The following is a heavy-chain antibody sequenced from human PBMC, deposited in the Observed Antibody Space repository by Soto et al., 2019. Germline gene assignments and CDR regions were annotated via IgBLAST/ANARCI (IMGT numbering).Heavy chain of an antibody. CDR1: GYSFTSYW. CDR2: IDPSDSYT. V-gene: IGHV5-10-1*01. CDR3: ATGFNRPHDY. Sequence: GDPMKHSCKCSGYSFTSYWISWVRQMPGKGLEWMGRIDPSDSYTNYSPSFQGHVTISADKSISTAYLQWSSLKASDTAMYYCATGFNRPHDYWGQGTPVNVSS. J-gene: IGHJ4*02.